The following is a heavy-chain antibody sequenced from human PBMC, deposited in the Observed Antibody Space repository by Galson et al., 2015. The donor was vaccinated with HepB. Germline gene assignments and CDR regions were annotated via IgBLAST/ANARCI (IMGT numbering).Heavy chain of an antibody. CDR1: GYTLTELS. D-gene: IGHD3-22*01. J-gene: IGHJ4*02. V-gene: IGHV3-23*01. Sequence: SCKVSGYTLTELSMHWVRQAPGKGLEWVSAISGSGGSTYYADSVKGRLTISRDNSKNTLYLQMNSLRAEDTAVYYCAKDLDAVLNYYDSSGIGGFDYWGQGTLVTVSS. CDR2: ISGSGGST. CDR3: AKDLDAVLNYYDSSGIGGFDY.